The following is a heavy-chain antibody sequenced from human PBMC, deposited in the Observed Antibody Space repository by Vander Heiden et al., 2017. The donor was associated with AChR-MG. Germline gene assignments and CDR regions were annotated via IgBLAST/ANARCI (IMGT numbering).Heavy chain of an antibody. Sequence: QVQLVESGGGLVKPGGSLRLSCAASGFPFSDYYMSWIRQAPGKGLEWVSYISSSGSTIYYADSVKGRFTISRDNAKNSLYLQMNSLRAEDTAVYYCARETPGPQQYSSGWYHDYWGQGTLVTVSS. CDR2: ISSSGSTI. D-gene: IGHD6-19*01. V-gene: IGHV3-11*01. J-gene: IGHJ4*02. CDR1: GFPFSDYY. CDR3: ARETPGPQQYSSGWYHDY.